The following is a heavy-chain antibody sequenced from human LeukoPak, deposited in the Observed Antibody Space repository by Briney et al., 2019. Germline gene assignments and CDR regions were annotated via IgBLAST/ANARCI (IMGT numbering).Heavy chain of an antibody. J-gene: IGHJ4*02. CDR3: AKGGYSANWRNYFDY. CDR2: ISGSGGTI. Sequence: GGSLRLSCAASGFTFSSYSMNWVRQAPGKGLEWVSYISGSGGTIYYADSVKGRFTISRDNAKNSLYLQMNSLRAEDTAVYYCAKGGYSANWRNYFDYWGQGTLVTVSS. D-gene: IGHD6-13*01. CDR1: GFTFSSYS. V-gene: IGHV3-48*04.